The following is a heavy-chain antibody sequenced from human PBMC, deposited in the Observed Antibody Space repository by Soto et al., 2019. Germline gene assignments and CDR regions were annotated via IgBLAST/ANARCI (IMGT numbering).Heavy chain of an antibody. CDR2: IYLVGES. CDR3: AHRDSTGTTTYFDS. Sequence: QITLKEAGPTLVKPTETLTLTCTFSGFSFTPTRMGVGWTRQPPGKALEWLAIIYLVGESRYNPLLRRRLTLTEDTSKNQVVLTMTNMDPKDTATYYCAHRDSTGTTTYFDSWGQGIPVTVAS. V-gene: IGHV2-5*02. CDR1: GFSFTPTRMG. D-gene: IGHD1-1*01. J-gene: IGHJ4*02.